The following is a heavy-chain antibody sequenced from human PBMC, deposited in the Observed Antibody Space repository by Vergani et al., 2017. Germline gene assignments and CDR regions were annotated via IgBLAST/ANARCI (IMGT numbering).Heavy chain of an antibody. V-gene: IGHV1-46*01. CDR1: GYTFTSYY. D-gene: IGHD6-13*01. CDR2: INPSGGST. Sequence: QVQLVQSGAEVKKPGASVKVSCKASGYTFTSYYMHWVRQAPGQGLEWMGIINPSGGSTSYAQKFQGRVTMTEDTSTDTAYMELSSLRSEDTAVYYCATDLSSVIAAAGTGSDVAMDVWGQGTTVTVSS. CDR3: ATDLSSVIAAAGTGSDVAMDV. J-gene: IGHJ6*02.